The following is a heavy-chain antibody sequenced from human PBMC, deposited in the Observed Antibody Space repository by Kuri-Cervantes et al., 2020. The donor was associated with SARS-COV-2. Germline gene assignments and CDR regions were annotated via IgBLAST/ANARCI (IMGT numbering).Heavy chain of an antibody. CDR2: IYGSGEGT. V-gene: IGHV3-23*01. Sequence: ATLSLTCTASGFDFKIYAMSWVRQAPGKGLEWVSSIYGSGEGTDYADSVKGRFTVSRDNLRNTLYLEMNSLRAEDTALYFCAKDGYNWGDYFDYWGQGTLVTVSS. J-gene: IGHJ4*02. CDR1: GFDFKIYA. D-gene: IGHD1-1*01. CDR3: AKDGYNWGDYFDY.